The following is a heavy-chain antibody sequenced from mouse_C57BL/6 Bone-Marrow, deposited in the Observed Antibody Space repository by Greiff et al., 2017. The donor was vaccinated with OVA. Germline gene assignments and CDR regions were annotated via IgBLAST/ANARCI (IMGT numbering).Heavy chain of an antibody. J-gene: IGHJ3*01. CDR2: IYPGSGNT. V-gene: IGHV1-76*01. CDR1: GYTFTDYY. Sequence: QVQLQQSGAELVRPGASVKLSCKASGYTFTDYYINWVKQRPGQGLEWIARIYPGSGNTYYNEKFKGKATLTAEKSSSTAYMQLSSLTSEDSAVYFCAKNSAYWGQGTLVTVSA. CDR3: AKNSAY.